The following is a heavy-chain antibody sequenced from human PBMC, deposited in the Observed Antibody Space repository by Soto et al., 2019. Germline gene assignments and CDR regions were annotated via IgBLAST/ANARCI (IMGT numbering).Heavy chain of an antibody. D-gene: IGHD2-2*01. CDR1: GGTFNIYA. Sequence: SVKVSCKASGGTFNIYAISWVRQAPGQGLEWMGGIIPIFGAGNYAQKFQGRVTITADEPTSTAYMELSSLRSEDTAVYYCARDIKNAFFYGMAVWGQGTTVTVSS. CDR3: ARDIKNAFFYGMAV. V-gene: IGHV1-69*13. CDR2: IIPIFGAG. J-gene: IGHJ6*02.